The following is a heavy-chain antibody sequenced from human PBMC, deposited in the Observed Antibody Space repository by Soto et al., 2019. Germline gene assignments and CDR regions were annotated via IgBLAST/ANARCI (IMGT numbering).Heavy chain of an antibody. CDR2: IYYSGST. CDR1: GGSISSGGYY. V-gene: IGHV4-31*03. J-gene: IGHJ2*01. Sequence: QVQLQESGPGLVKPSQTLSLTCTVSGGSISSGGYYWSWIRQHPGKGLEWIGYIYYSGSTYYNPSPKSGVSISVDTSKNPFSLKLSSVTAADTAVYYCASGLRTIVRESPVYFDLWGRGTLVTVSS. D-gene: IGHD3-10*01. CDR3: ASGLRTIVRESPVYFDL.